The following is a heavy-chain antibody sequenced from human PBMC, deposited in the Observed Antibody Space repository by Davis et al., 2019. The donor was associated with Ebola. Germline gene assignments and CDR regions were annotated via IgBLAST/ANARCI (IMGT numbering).Heavy chain of an antibody. CDR1: GGSFSGHY. CDR3: ARAIPITYYDILTGPPGWFDP. D-gene: IGHD3-9*01. Sequence: SETLSLTCAVYGGSFSGHYWSWIRQPPGKGLEWIGYIYYSGSTNYNPSLKSRVTISVDTSKNQFSLKLSSVTAADTAVYYCARAIPITYYDILTGPPGWFDPWGQGTLVTVSS. V-gene: IGHV4-59*11. CDR2: IYYSGST. J-gene: IGHJ5*02.